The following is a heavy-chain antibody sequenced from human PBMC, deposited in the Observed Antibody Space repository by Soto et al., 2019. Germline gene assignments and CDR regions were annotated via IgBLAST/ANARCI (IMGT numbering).Heavy chain of an antibody. CDR3: ARDPGY. Sequence: QLQLQESGPGLVKPSETLSLTCTVSGGSINNYYWSWIRQPPGKGLEWIGYIYYSGSTNYNPSLKSRVTISVDTSNNQFSLKLSSVTAADTAVYYCARDPGYWGQGTLVTVSS. CDR1: GGSINNYY. V-gene: IGHV4-59*01. J-gene: IGHJ4*02. CDR2: IYYSGST. D-gene: IGHD7-27*01.